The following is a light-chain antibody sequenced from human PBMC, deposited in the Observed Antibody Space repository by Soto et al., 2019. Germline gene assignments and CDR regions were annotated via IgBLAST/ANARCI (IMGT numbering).Light chain of an antibody. Sequence: QSALTQPASVSGSPGQSITISCTGTSSDVGGYNYVSWYQQHPGKAPKLMIYDVSNRPSGVSNRSSGSKSANTASLTISGLQAEDEADYYCSSFTSSSTWVFGGGTK. CDR1: SSDVGGYNY. J-gene: IGLJ3*02. V-gene: IGLV2-14*01. CDR3: SSFTSSSTWV. CDR2: DVS.